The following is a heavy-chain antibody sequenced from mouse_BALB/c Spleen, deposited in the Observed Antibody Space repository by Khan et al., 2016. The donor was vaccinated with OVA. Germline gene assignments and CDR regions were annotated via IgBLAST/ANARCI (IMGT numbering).Heavy chain of an antibody. V-gene: IGHV5-6*01. D-gene: IGHD1-1*01. CDR2: INTGGAYS. CDR1: GFTFSTYG. CDR3: SRLAYYYNSGGFAY. J-gene: IGHJ3*01. Sequence: EVELVESGGDFVRPGGSLKLSCAASGFTFSTYGMSWVRQTPDKRLEWVATINTGGAYSYYPDNMKGRFTISRDNAKNTLYLQVNSLNSDDTAIYYCSRLAYYYNSGGFAYWGQGTLVTVSA.